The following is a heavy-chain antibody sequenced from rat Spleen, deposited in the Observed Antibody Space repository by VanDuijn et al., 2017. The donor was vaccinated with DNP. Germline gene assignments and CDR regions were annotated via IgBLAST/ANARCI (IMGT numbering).Heavy chain of an antibody. Sequence: EVQLKESGPGLVQPSQTLSLTCTVSGFSLTDYSVHWVRQPPGKGLEWIAAISSGGSTYYNSDFKSRLSISRDTSKSQVFLKMNSLQTDDTGTYYCTRDGGYSEPDNWFAYWGQGVMVTVSS. CDR2: ISSGGST. CDR1: GFSLTDYS. V-gene: IGHV2S63*01. J-gene: IGHJ2*01. CDR3: TRDGGYSEPDNWFAY. D-gene: IGHD1-11*01.